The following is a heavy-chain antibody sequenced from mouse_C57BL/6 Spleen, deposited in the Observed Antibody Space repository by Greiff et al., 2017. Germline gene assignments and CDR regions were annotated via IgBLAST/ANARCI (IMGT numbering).Heavy chain of an antibody. CDR2: ISSGSSTI. CDR3: GRGYAWDY. D-gene: IGHD2-2*01. J-gene: IGHJ2*01. Sequence: EVMLVESGGGLVQPGGSLNLSCAASGFTFSDYGLHWVRQAPEKGLEWVAYISSGSSTIYYADTVKGRFTISRDNAKNTLFLQMTSLRSEGAAMDYCGRGYAWDYWGQGTTLTVSS. V-gene: IGHV5-17*01. CDR1: GFTFSDYG.